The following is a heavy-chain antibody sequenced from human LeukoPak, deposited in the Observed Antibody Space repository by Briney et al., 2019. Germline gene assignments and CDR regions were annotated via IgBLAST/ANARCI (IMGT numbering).Heavy chain of an antibody. D-gene: IGHD6-13*01. J-gene: IGHJ6*02. CDR3: ARVAPFQSYSSSWYDYYYGMDV. Sequence: QSGGSLRLSCAASGFTFSSYAMHWVRQAPGKGLEWVAVISYDGSNKYYADSVKGRFTISRDNSKNTLYLQMNSLRAEDTAVYYCARVAPFQSYSSSWYDYYYGMDVWGQGTTVTVSS. CDR1: GFTFSSYA. V-gene: IGHV3-30-3*01. CDR2: ISYDGSNK.